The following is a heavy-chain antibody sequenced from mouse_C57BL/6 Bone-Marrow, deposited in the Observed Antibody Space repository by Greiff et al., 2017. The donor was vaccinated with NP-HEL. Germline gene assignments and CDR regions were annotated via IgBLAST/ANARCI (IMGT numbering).Heavy chain of an antibody. V-gene: IGHV5-6*02. CDR1: GFTFSSYG. D-gene: IGHD1-1*01. J-gene: IGHJ1*03. CDR3: ARRGTTVVAPFDV. CDR2: ISSGGSYT. Sequence: VMLVESGGDLGKPGGSLKLSCAASGFTFSSYGMSWVRQTPDKRLEWVATISSGGSYTYYPDSVKGRFTISRDNAKNTLYLQMSSLKSEDTAMYYCARRGTTVVAPFDVWGTGTTVTVSS.